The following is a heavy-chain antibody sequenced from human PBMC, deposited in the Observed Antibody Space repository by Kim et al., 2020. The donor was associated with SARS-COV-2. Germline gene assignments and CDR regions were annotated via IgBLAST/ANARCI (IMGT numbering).Heavy chain of an antibody. D-gene: IGHD6-19*01. V-gene: IGHV4-59*13. CDR2: IYYSGST. CDR1: GGSISSYY. J-gene: IGHJ4*02. Sequence: SETLSLTCTVSGGSISSYYWSWIRQPPGKGLEWIGYIYYSGSTNYNPSLKSRVTISVDTSKNQFSLKLSSVTAADTAVYYCARDLRSGWYLGFDYWGQGTLVTVSS. CDR3: ARDLRSGWYLGFDY.